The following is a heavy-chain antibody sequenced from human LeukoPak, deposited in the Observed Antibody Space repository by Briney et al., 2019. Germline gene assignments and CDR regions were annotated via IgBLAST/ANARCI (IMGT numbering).Heavy chain of an antibody. CDR2: IRSKAYGGTT. CDR1: GFAFGDYA. J-gene: IGHJ4*02. Sequence: GGSLRLSCTASGFAFGDYAMSWVRQAPGKGLDWVGFIRSKAYGGTTEYAASVKGRFTISRDDSKSIAYLQMNSLKTEDTAVYYCTRAPYDFWSGAANERYYFDYWGQGTLVTVSS. CDR3: TRAPYDFWSGAANERYYFDY. V-gene: IGHV3-49*04. D-gene: IGHD3-3*01.